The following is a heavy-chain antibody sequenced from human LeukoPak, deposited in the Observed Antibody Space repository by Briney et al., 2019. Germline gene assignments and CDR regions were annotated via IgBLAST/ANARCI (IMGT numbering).Heavy chain of an antibody. CDR2: INPSGGST. D-gene: IGHD5-12*01. Sequence: GAPVKVSCKASGYTFTSYYMHWVRQAPGQGLEWMGIINPSGGSTSYAQKFQGRVTMTRDTSTSTVYMELSSLRSEDTAVYYCARVGTGYDYAFDIWGQGTMVTVSS. CDR3: ARVGTGYDYAFDI. J-gene: IGHJ3*02. V-gene: IGHV1-46*01. CDR1: GYTFTSYY.